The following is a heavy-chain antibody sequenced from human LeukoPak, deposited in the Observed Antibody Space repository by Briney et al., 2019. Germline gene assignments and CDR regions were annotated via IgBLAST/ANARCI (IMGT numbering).Heavy chain of an antibody. V-gene: IGHV3-74*01. CDR1: GFTFSSYW. CDR2: IHSDGSST. Sequence: GGSLRLSCAASGFTFSSYWMHWVRQAPGKGLVWVSRIHSDGSSTYYADSVKGRFTIARDNARNTLYLQMNSLKADDTAIYYCAREGLGYSYGYWGQGTLVTVSS. CDR3: AREGLGYSYGY. D-gene: IGHD5-18*01. J-gene: IGHJ4*02.